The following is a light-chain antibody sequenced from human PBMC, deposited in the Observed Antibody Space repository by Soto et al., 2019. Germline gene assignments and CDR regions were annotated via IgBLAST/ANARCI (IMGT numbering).Light chain of an antibody. CDR3: QQYNNWART. V-gene: IGKV3-15*01. Sequence: EIVMTQSPATLSVSPGERATLSCRASQSVSNNLAWYQQKPGQAPRLLMYGASTRATGIPARFSGSGSGTEFTLTISSLQSADFEVYFCQQYNNWARTFGQGTTVEVK. CDR1: QSVSNN. J-gene: IGKJ1*01. CDR2: GAS.